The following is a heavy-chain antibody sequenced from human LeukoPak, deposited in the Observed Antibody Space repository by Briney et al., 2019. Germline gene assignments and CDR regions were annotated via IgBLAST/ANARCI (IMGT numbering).Heavy chain of an antibody. CDR1: GGSISSGDYY. CDR2: IYYSGST. Sequence: SQTLSLTCTVSGGSISSGDYYWSWIRQPPGKGLEWIGYIYYSGSTYYNPSLKSRVTISVDTSKNQFSLKLSSVTAADTAVYYCARGLRYYDSSGYCDYWGQGTLVTVSS. D-gene: IGHD3-22*01. V-gene: IGHV4-30-4*01. CDR3: ARGLRYYDSSGYCDY. J-gene: IGHJ4*02.